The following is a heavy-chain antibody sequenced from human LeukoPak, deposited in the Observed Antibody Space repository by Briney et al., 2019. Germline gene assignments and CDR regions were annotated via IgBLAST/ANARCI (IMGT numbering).Heavy chain of an antibody. CDR3: SRSLVY. CDR2: IKQDGSEK. CDR1: GFPFSGSW. Sequence: GGSLRLSCAASGFPFSGSWMDWVRQAPGKRMEWVANIKQDGSEKHYADPVKGRFTISRDNAKNSLFLQMSGLRAEDTAVYYCSRSLVYWGQGAMVTVCS. J-gene: IGHJ4*02. V-gene: IGHV3-7*01.